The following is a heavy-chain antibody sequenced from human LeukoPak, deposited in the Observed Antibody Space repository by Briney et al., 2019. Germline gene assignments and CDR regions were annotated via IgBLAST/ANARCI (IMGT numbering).Heavy chain of an antibody. Sequence: PGGSLRLSCAASGFTLSSYGMHWVRQAPGKGLEWVAVIWYDGSNKYYADSVKGRFTISRDNSKNTLYLQMNSLRAEDTAVYYCARQMYSSSWSIKKPSDYWGQGTLVTVSS. CDR3: ARQMYSSSWSIKKPSDY. CDR1: GFTLSSYG. V-gene: IGHV3-33*01. CDR2: IWYDGSNK. D-gene: IGHD6-13*01. J-gene: IGHJ4*02.